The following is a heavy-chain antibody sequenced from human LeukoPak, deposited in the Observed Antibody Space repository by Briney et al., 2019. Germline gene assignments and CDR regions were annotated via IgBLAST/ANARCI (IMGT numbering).Heavy chain of an antibody. V-gene: IGHV1-8*01. J-gene: IGHJ4*02. CDR2: MNPSSGNT. CDR1: GYTFTYYD. Sequence: ASVKVSCKASGYTFTYYDMNWVRQASGRGGEWMGYMNPSSGNTGYGQSFQGRITMTRDISIGTAYMELSNLTSEDTAIYYCTRGSSGRRDNWGQGTLVTVST. D-gene: IGHD6-19*01. CDR3: TRGSSGRRDN.